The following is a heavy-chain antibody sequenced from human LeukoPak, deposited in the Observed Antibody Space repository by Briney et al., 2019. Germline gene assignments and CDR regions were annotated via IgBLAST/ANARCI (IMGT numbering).Heavy chain of an antibody. D-gene: IGHD2-15*01. CDR3: AKDQGGDCSGGSCYYFDY. J-gene: IGHJ4*02. CDR1: GFTFSSYA. CDR2: ISGSGGST. Sequence: GGSLRLSCAASGFTFSSYAMSWVRQAQGKGLEWVSAISGSGGSTYYADSVKGRFTISRDNSKNALYLQMNSLRAEDTAVYYCAKDQGGDCSGGSCYYFDYWGQGTLVTVSS. V-gene: IGHV3-23*01.